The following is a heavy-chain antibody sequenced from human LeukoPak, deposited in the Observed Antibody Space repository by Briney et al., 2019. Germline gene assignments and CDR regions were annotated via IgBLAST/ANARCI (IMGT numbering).Heavy chain of an antibody. J-gene: IGHJ4*02. CDR3: AREEDTAMVPFDY. CDR2: INPNGGGT. Sequence: ASVKVSCKASGHTFTGYYMHWVRQAPGQGLEWMGWINPNGGGTNYAQKFQGRVTMTRDTSISTAYMELSRLRSDDTAVYYCAREEDTAMVPFDYWGQGTLVTVSS. D-gene: IGHD5-18*01. CDR1: GHTFTGYY. V-gene: IGHV1-2*02.